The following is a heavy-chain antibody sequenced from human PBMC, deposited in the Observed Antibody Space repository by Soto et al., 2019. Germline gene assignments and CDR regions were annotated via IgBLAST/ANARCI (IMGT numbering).Heavy chain of an antibody. J-gene: IGHJ5*02. V-gene: IGHV3-23*01. Sequence: EVQLLESGGGLVQPGGSLRLSCAASGFTFSSYAMNWLRQAPGKGLEWVSAISGRGDSTYYVDSVKGRFTISRDNSNNTLYLQMNSLRAEDTAVYYCAKELPGVLLPTCFDPWGQGTLVTVSS. CDR1: GFTFSSYA. CDR3: AKELPGVLLPTCFDP. D-gene: IGHD1-26*01. CDR2: ISGRGDST.